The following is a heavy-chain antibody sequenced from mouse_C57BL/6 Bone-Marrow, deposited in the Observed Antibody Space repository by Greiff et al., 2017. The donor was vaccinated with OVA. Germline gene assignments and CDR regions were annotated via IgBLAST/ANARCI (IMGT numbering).Heavy chain of an antibody. CDR1: GYTFTSYW. V-gene: IGHV1-64*01. CDR3: ARGGYYGSSPLWYFDV. Sequence: QVQLQQPGAELVKPGASVKLSCKASGYTFTSYWMHWVKQRPGQGLEWIGMIHPNSGSTNYNEKFKSKATLTVDKSSSTAYMQLSSLTSKDSAVYYCARGGYYGSSPLWYFDVWGTVTTVTVSS. D-gene: IGHD1-1*01. J-gene: IGHJ1*03. CDR2: IHPNSGST.